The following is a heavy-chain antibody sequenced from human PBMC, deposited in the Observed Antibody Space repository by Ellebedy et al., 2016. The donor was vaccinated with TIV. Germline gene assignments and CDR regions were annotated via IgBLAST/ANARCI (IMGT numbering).Heavy chain of an antibody. CDR1: GFTFSSYA. CDR2: ISGSGVST. CDR3: AKLPAAGILFDY. Sequence: GESLKISCAASGFTFSSYAMSWVRQAPGKGLEWVSAISGSGVSTYYADSVKGRFTISRDNSKNTLYLQMNSLRAEDTAVYYCAKLPAAGILFDYWGQGTLVTVSS. J-gene: IGHJ4*02. D-gene: IGHD6-13*01. V-gene: IGHV3-23*01.